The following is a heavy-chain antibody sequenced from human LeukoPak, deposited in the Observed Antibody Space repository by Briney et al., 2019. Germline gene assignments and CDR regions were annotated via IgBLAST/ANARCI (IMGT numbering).Heavy chain of an antibody. V-gene: IGHV3-21*01. CDR2: IFPSGGEI. CDR3: ARDGTPSYTSGWVYMDA. Sequence: PGGSLRLSCAASGFTFSTFAMIWVRQPPGKGLEWVSSIFPSGGEIHYADSVEGRFTISRDNAKNSLFLQMNSLRGEDTAVYYCARDGTPSYTSGWVYMDAWGKGTTVTISS. CDR1: GFTFSTFA. J-gene: IGHJ6*04. D-gene: IGHD6-19*01.